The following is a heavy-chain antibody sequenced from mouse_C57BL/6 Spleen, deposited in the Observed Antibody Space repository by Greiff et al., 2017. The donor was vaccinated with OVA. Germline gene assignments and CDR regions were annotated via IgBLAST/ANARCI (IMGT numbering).Heavy chain of an antibody. CDR1: GYTFTSYW. V-gene: IGHV1-64*01. Sequence: QVQLQQPGAELVKPGASVKLSCKASGYTFTSYWMHWVKQRPGQGLEWIGMIHPNSGSTNYNEKFKSKATLTVDKSSSTAYMQLSSLTSEDSAVYYCARSGISLDRDYFDYWGQGTTLTVSS. CDR2: IHPNSGST. D-gene: IGHD3-3*01. CDR3: ARSGISLDRDYFDY. J-gene: IGHJ2*01.